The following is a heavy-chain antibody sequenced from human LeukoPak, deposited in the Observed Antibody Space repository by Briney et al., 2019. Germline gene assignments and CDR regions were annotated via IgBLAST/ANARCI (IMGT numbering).Heavy chain of an antibody. Sequence: GGSLRLSCAASGFTFSSYSMNWVRQAPGRGLQWLAIISYDGNNYYYADSVKGRFTISRDNSKNTLYLQMGSLRAEDMAVYYCARDYGFTAMEPYFDYWGQGTLVTVSS. J-gene: IGHJ4*02. CDR1: GFTFSSYS. D-gene: IGHD5-18*01. CDR2: ISYDGNNY. V-gene: IGHV3-30*03. CDR3: ARDYGFTAMEPYFDY.